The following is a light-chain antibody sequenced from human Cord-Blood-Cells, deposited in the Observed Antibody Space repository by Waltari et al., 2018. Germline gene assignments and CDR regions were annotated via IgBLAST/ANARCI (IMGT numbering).Light chain of an antibody. Sequence: IQMTQSPSTLSSSVGDRVNITCRASQSISSWLAWYQQKPGKAPKLLIYGASSLESGIPSRFSGSGSGTEFTLTISRLQPDDFATYYCQQYNSYLFTFGPGTKVDIK. CDR1: QSISSW. J-gene: IGKJ3*01. CDR2: GAS. CDR3: QQYNSYLFT. V-gene: IGKV1-5*01.